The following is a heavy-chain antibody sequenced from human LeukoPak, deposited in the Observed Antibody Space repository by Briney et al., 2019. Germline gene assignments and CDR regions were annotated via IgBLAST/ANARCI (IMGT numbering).Heavy chain of an antibody. CDR1: GGSISSGGYY. D-gene: IGHD3-10*01. J-gene: IGHJ4*02. Sequence: SQTLSLTCTVSGGSISSGGYYWSWIRQHPGKGLEWIGYIYYSGSTYYNPSLKSRVTISVDTSKNQFSLKLSSVTAADTAVYYCARHQRDYYGSGTYYTGIDYWGQGTLVTVSS. CDR2: IYYSGST. V-gene: IGHV4-31*03. CDR3: ARHQRDYYGSGTYYTGIDY.